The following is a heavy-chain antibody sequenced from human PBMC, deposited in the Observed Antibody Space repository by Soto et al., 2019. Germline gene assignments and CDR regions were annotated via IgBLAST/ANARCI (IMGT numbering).Heavy chain of an antibody. CDR2: INPNGGVT. CDR1: GDSFNDYY. CDR3: ARESGGATATLDYYYFYMGV. Sequence: QVQLVQSGAEVRKPGASVTVSCRSSGDSFNDYYIHWVRQAPGQGFEWMGWINPNGGVTKYAQKFQGWVSMTRDTSIRTVYMQLSRLRSDATAVYYCARESGGATATLDYYYFYMGVWGTGTTVTVSS. J-gene: IGHJ6*03. D-gene: IGHD5-12*01. V-gene: IGHV1-2*04.